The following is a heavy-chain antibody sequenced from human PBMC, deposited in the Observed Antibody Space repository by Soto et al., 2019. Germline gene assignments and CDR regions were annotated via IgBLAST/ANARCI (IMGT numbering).Heavy chain of an antibody. CDR2: IYYSGST. D-gene: IGHD6-13*01. V-gene: IGHV4-31*03. CDR1: GGSISSGGYY. Sequence: SEPLSLTCTVSGGSISSGGYYWSWIRQHPGKGLEWIGYIYYSGSTYYNPSLKSRVTISVDTSKNQFSLKLSSVTAADTAVYYCARFISWKLFDYWGQGTLATVSS. CDR3: ARFISWKLFDY. J-gene: IGHJ4*02.